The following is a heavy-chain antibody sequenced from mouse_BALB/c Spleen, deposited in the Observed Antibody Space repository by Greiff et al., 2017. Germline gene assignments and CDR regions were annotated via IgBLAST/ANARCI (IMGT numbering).Heavy chain of an antibody. Sequence: VQLQQSGAELAKPGASVKMSCKASGYTFTDYWMHWVKQRPGQGLEWIGAIDTSDSYTSYNQKFKGKATLTVDESSSTAYMQLSSLTSEDSAVYYCARSLYYRYDYWGQGTTLTVSS. V-gene: IGHV1-69*02. CDR1: GYTFTDYW. CDR3: ARSLYYRYDY. CDR2: IDTSDSYT. D-gene: IGHD2-14*01. J-gene: IGHJ2*01.